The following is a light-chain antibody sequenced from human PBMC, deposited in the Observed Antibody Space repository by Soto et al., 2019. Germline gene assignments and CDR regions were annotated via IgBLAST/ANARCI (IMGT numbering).Light chain of an antibody. J-gene: IGKJ1*01. CDR2: DAS. V-gene: IGKV1-5*01. Sequence: DIQMTQSPCTRSASAGGGVTITCLASQSISSWLAWHQQKPGKAPKVLIWDASSLQRGVPSRFSGSGSGTEFTLTISSLQPDDFATYYCQQYNGYSTWTFGQGTKVDIK. CDR1: QSISSW. CDR3: QQYNGYSTWT.